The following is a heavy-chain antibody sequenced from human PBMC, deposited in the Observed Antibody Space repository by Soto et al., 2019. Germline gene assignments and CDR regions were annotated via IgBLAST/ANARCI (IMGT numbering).Heavy chain of an antibody. CDR1: GFTFSNAW. J-gene: IGHJ4*02. CDR3: NTVGGYLREANYHDY. CDR2: IKSKTDGGTT. D-gene: IGHD3-16*01. Sequence: GGSLRLSCAASGFTFSNAWMSWVRQAPGKGLEWVGRIKSKTDGGTTDYAAPVKGRFTISRDDSKNTLYLQMNSLKTEDTDVYYCNTVGGYLREANYHDYWGQGTLVTVSS. V-gene: IGHV3-15*01.